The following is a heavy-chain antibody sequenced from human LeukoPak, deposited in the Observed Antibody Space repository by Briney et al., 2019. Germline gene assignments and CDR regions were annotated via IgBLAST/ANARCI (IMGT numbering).Heavy chain of an antibody. CDR1: GFTFSNAW. CDR2: ISYDGSNK. J-gene: IGHJ5*02. Sequence: GGSLRLSCAASGFTFSNAWMSWVRQAPGKGLEWVAVISYDGSNKYYADSVKGRFTISRDNSKNTLYLQMNSLRAEDTAVYYCARDRSSTSLRPNWFDPWGQGTLVTVSS. D-gene: IGHD2-2*01. V-gene: IGHV3-30*03. CDR3: ARDRSSTSLRPNWFDP.